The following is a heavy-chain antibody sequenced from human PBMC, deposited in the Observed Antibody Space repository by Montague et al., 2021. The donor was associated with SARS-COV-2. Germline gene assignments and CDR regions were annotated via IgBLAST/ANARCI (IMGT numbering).Heavy chain of an antibody. Sequence: SETLSLTCAVYGGSFSGYYWSWIRQPPGKGLEWIGEISHSGSTNYNPSLKSRVTISLDKSNNQFSLKLHSVTAADTAVYYCARPTSGGRFDYWGQGTLVTVSS. V-gene: IGHV4-34*01. CDR3: ARPTSGGRFDY. CDR1: GGSFSGYY. J-gene: IGHJ4*02. CDR2: ISHSGST.